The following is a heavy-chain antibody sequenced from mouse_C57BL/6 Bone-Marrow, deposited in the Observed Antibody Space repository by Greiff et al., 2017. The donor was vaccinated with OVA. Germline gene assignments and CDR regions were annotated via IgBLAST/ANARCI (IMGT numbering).Heavy chain of an antibody. Sequence: QVQLQQPGAELVRPGTSVKLSCKASGYTFTSYWMHWVKQRPGQGLEWIGVIDPSDSYTNYNQKFKGKATLTVDTSSSTAYMQLSSLTSEDSAVYYCARVGWLLDYWGKGTTLTVSS. D-gene: IGHD2-2*01. V-gene: IGHV1-59*01. CDR3: ARVGWLLDY. CDR1: GYTFTSYW. J-gene: IGHJ2*01. CDR2: IDPSDSYT.